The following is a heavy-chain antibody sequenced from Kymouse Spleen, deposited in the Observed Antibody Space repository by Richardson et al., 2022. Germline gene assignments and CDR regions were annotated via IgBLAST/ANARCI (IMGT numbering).Heavy chain of an antibody. CDR3: ARGVRTGTTLDYYYYGMDV. J-gene: IGHJ6*02. CDR2: INHSGST. Sequence: QVQLQQWGAGLLKPSETLSLTCAVYGGSFSGYYWSWIRQPPGKGLEWIGEINHSGSTNYNPSLKSRVTISVDTSKNQFSLKLSSVTAADTAVYYCARGVRTGTTLDYYYYGMDVWGQGTTVTVSS. CDR1: GGSFSGYY. V-gene: IGHV4-34*01. D-gene: IGHD1-7*01.